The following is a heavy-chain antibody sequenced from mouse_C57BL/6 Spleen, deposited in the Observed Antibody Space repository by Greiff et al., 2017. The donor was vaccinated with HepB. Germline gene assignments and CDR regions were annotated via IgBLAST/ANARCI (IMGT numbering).Heavy chain of an antibody. CDR1: GYTFTDYE. V-gene: IGHV1-15*01. CDR3: TRTAQATWFAY. J-gene: IGHJ3*01. CDR2: IDPETGGT. Sequence: VKLVESGAELVRPGASVTLSCKASGYTFTDYEMHWVKQTPVHGLEWIGAIDPETGGTAYNQKFKGKAILTADKSSSTAYMELRSLTSEDSAVYYCTRTAQATWFAYWGQGTLVTVSA. D-gene: IGHD3-2*02.